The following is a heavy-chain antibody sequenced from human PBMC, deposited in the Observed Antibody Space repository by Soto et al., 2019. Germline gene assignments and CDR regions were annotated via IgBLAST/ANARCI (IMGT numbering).Heavy chain of an antibody. D-gene: IGHD3-10*01. CDR3: ASITMVRGVIITYGMDV. V-gene: IGHV5-10-1*01. CDR2: IDPSDSYT. Sequence: GESLKISCKGSGYSFTSYWISWVRQMPGKGLEWMGGIDPSDSYTNYSPSFQGHVTISADKSISTAYLQWSSLKASDTAMYYCASITMVRGVIITYGMDVWGQGTTVTVSS. CDR1: GYSFTSYW. J-gene: IGHJ6*02.